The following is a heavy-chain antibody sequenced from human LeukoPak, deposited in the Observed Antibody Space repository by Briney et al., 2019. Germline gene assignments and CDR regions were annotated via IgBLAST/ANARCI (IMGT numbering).Heavy chain of an antibody. J-gene: IGHJ6*03. CDR1: GYSFTSYW. CDR2: IYPGDSDT. D-gene: IGHD6-6*01. CDR3: ARRGIAARHDYYYYMDV. Sequence: GESLKISCKGSGYSFTSYWIGWVRQMPGKGLEWMGIIYPGDSDTRYSPSFQGQVTISADKSISTAYLQWSSLKASDTAMYYCARRGIAARHDYYYYMDVWGKGTTVTVSS. V-gene: IGHV5-51*01.